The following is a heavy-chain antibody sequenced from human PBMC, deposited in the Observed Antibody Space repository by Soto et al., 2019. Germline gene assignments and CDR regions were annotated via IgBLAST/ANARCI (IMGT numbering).Heavy chain of an antibody. J-gene: IGHJ4*02. D-gene: IGHD5-18*01. CDR1: GGSISSGGYY. CDR3: ARVNTAMALDY. V-gene: IGHV4-31*03. Sequence: PSETLSLTCTVSGGSISSGGYYWSWIRQHPGKGLEWIGYTYYSGSTYYNPSLKSRVTISVDTSKNQFSLKLSSVTAADTAVYYCARVNTAMALDYWGQGTLVTVSS. CDR2: TYYSGST.